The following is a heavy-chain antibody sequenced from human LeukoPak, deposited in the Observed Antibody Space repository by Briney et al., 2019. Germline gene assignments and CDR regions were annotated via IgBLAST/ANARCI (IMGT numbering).Heavy chain of an antibody. Sequence: GGSLRLSCAASGFTFSSYGMSWVRQAPGKGLEWVSAISGSGGSTYYADSVKGRFTVSRDNSKNTLYLQMNSLRAEDTAVYCARELWSDLKADWYFDLWGRGTLVTVSS. D-gene: IGHD3-3*01. CDR1: GFTFSSYG. CDR3: ARELWSDLKADWYFDL. V-gene: IGHV3-23*01. CDR2: ISGSGGST. J-gene: IGHJ2*01.